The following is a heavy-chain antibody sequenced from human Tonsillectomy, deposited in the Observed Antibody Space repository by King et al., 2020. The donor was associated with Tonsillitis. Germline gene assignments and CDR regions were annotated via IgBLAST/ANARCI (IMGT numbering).Heavy chain of an antibody. CDR1: GFTFSSYD. Sequence: DVQLVESGGGLVQPGGSLRLSCAASGFTFSSYDMNWVRQATGKGLEWVSAIGTAGDPYYPGSVKGRFTISRENAKNSLYLQMNSLRAGDTAVYYCARGEATTEAIDYWGQGTLVTVSS. V-gene: IGHV3-13*05. CDR2: IGTAGDP. D-gene: IGHD1-26*01. CDR3: ARGEATTEAIDY. J-gene: IGHJ4*02.